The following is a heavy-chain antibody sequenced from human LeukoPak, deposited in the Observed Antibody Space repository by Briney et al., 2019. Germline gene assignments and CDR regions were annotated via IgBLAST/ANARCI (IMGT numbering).Heavy chain of an antibody. Sequence: PGGSLRLSCAASGFSFTNYWMSWVRPAPGKGLEWVANVKEDGTTKQYVDSVKGRFTISRDNAKNSLYLQMDSLRAEDTAVYYCVSQEVVPHWGQGTLVSVSS. V-gene: IGHV3-7*01. CDR3: VSQEVVPH. D-gene: IGHD2-15*01. CDR1: GFSFTNYW. CDR2: VKEDGTTK. J-gene: IGHJ4*02.